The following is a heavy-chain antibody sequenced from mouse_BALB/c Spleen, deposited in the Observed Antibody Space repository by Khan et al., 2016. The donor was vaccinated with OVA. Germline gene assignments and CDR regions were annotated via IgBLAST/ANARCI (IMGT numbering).Heavy chain of an antibody. CDR2: ISSGGDNI. V-gene: IGHV5-9-3*01. CDR3: ARHNYGPFAY. J-gene: IGHJ3*01. D-gene: IGHD1-1*01. Sequence: EVQLVESGGDLVKPGGSLKLSCSASGFTFSTYAMSWVRQTPEKRLEWVATISSGGDNIFYPDSVKGRFTISRDNVKNTLYLQMSSLRSEDTAIYYCARHNYGPFAYWGQGTLVTVSA. CDR1: GFTFSTYA.